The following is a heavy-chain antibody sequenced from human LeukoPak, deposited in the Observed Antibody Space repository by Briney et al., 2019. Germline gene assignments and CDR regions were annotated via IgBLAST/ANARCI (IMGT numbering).Heavy chain of an antibody. V-gene: IGHV4-34*01. CDR3: AGPKRDYYYYMDV. CDR2: INHSGST. J-gene: IGHJ6*03. CDR1: GGSFSGYY. Sequence: SETLSLTCAVYGGSFSGYYWSWIRQPPGKGLEWIGEINHSGSTNYNPSLKSRVTISVDTSKNQFSLKLSSVTAADTAVYYCAGPKRDYYYYMDVWGKGTTVTVSS.